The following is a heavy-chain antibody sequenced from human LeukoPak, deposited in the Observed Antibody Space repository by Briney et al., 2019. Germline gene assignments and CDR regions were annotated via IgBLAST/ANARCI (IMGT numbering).Heavy chain of an antibody. CDR2: IYPGDSDN. Sequence: HGESLKISCKGSGYSFTSYWIGWVPQMPGEGLEWSGIIYPGDSDNRYSPSFQGQVTISADKSLSTAYLQWSSLKASDTAMYYCARQHRSIVGAPGYWGQGTLVTVSS. CDR3: ARQHRSIVGAPGY. D-gene: IGHD1-26*01. J-gene: IGHJ4*02. V-gene: IGHV5-51*01. CDR1: GYSFTSYW.